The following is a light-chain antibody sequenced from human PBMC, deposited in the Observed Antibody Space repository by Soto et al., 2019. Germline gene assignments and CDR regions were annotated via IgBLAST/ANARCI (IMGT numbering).Light chain of an antibody. Sequence: QSALTQPASVSGSPGQSITISCTGTSSDVGGYNYVSWYQQHPGKAPKLMIYEVSNRPSGVSNRFSGSKSGNTASLTISGLQLEDEADYYCSSYTSSSTRVFGGGTKLTVL. J-gene: IGLJ3*02. CDR1: SSDVGGYNY. V-gene: IGLV2-14*01. CDR2: EVS. CDR3: SSYTSSSTRV.